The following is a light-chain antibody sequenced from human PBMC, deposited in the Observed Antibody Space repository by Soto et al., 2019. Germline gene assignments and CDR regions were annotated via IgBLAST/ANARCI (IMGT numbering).Light chain of an antibody. CDR1: SSDVGSYNL. CDR3: CSYAGSSTLV. CDR2: EVS. Sequence: QSVLTQPASVSGSPGPSINISCTGTSSDVGSYNLVSWYQQHPGKAPKLMIYEVSKRPSGVSNRFSGSKSGNTASLTISGLQAEDEADYYCCSYAGSSTLVFGGGTKVTVL. V-gene: IGLV2-23*02. J-gene: IGLJ2*01.